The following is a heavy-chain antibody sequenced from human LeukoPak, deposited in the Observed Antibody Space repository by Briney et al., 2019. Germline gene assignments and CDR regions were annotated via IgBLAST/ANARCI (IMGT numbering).Heavy chain of an antibody. CDR3: ATGGQVGATQPFDY. Sequence: GGSLRLSCTTSGFTFGDYAMSWFRQAPGKGLEWVGFIRSKAYGGTTEYAASVKGRFTISRDDSKSIAYLQMNSLKTEDTAVYYCATGGQVGATQPFDYWGQGTLVTVSS. J-gene: IGHJ4*02. D-gene: IGHD1-26*01. V-gene: IGHV3-49*03. CDR1: GFTFGDYA. CDR2: IRSKAYGGTT.